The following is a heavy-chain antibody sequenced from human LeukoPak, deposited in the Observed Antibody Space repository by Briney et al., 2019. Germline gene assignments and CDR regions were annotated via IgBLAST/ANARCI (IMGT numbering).Heavy chain of an antibody. V-gene: IGHV3-21*01. D-gene: IGHD1-26*01. Sequence: PGGSLRLSCAASGFTFSSYEMNWVRQAPGKGLEWVSSISSSSSYIYYADSVKGRFTISRDNAKNSLYLQMNSLRAEDTAVYYCVKSGTWADFDSWGQGTLVTVSS. J-gene: IGHJ4*02. CDR3: VKSGTWADFDS. CDR2: ISSSSSYI. CDR1: GFTFSSYE.